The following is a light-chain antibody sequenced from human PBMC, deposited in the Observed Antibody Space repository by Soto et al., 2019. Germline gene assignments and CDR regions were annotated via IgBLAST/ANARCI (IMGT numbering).Light chain of an antibody. CDR2: AAS. CDR1: QDISSH. V-gene: IGKV1-9*01. CDR3: QQFNNYPIT. J-gene: IGKJ5*01. Sequence: DIQLTQSPSFLSAYVGDRVAITCRASQDISSHLVWYQQKPGEAPHLLIFAASTLQSGVPSRFSGSGSETEFTLTSNRLKTEDFATYYCQQFNNYPITFGQGTRVDIK.